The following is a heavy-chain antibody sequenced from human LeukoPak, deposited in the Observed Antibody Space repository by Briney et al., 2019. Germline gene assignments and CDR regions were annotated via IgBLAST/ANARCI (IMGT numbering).Heavy chain of an antibody. CDR1: GFTFSSYA. D-gene: IGHD6-13*01. CDR3: AKDSGYSSHNWFGP. V-gene: IGHV3-23*01. Sequence: GGSLRLSCAASGFTFSSYAMSWVRQAPGKGLEWVSAISGSGGSTYYADSVKGWFTISRDNSKNTLYLQMNSLRAEDTAVYYCAKDSGYSSHNWFGPWGQGTLVTVSS. J-gene: IGHJ5*02. CDR2: ISGSGGST.